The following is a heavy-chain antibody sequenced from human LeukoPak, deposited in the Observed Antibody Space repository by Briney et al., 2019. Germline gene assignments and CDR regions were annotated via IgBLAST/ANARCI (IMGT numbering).Heavy chain of an antibody. CDR2: IYYSGGT. CDR3: ARGWLNYDFWSGYYRQNPPGYFDY. CDR1: GGSISSYY. V-gene: IGHV4-59*01. Sequence: SETLSLTCTVSGGSISSYYWSWIRQPPGKGLEWIGYIYYSGGTNYNPSLKSRVTISVDTSKNQFSLKLSSVTAADTAVYYCARGWLNYDFWSGYYRQNPPGYFDYWGQGTLVTVSS. D-gene: IGHD3-3*01. J-gene: IGHJ4*02.